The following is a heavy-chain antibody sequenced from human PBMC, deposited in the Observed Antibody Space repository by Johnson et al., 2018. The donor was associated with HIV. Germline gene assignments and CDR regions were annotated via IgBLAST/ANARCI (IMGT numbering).Heavy chain of an antibody. Sequence: MQLVESGGGLVQPGGSLRLSCAASGFTFSSYAMSWVRQAPGKGLEWVSAISGSGGSTYYTDSVKGRFTISRDNSQNTLYLQMNSLRAEDTALYYCARDLGVVVATNAFDIWGQGTMVTVSS. D-gene: IGHD2-15*01. CDR3: ARDLGVVVATNAFDI. J-gene: IGHJ3*02. CDR2: ISGSGGST. CDR1: GFTFSSYA. V-gene: IGHV3-23*04.